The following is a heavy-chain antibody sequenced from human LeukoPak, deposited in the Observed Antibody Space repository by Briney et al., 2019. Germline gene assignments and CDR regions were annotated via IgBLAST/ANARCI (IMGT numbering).Heavy chain of an antibody. J-gene: IGHJ4*02. D-gene: IGHD3-22*01. CDR2: ISGSGGST. Sequence: PGGTLRLSCAASGFTISNYGMSWVRQAPGKGLEWDSAISGSGGSTYYADSVKGRFTISRDNSKNTLYLQMNSLRAEDTAVYYCAKDRAYYSDSSGYSNFDYWGQGTLVTVSS. V-gene: IGHV3-23*01. CDR3: AKDRAYYSDSSGYSNFDY. CDR1: GFTISNYG.